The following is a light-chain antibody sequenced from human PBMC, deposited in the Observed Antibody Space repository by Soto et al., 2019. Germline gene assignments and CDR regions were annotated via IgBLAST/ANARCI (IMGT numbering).Light chain of an antibody. Sequence: DIQMTQSPSSLSASVGDRVTITCRASRSIRSYLNWYQQKPGTAPKLLIYTASNLQSGVPSRFSGSGSGTDFTLTISSLQPEDLGTYFCQQTYSTLRTFGQGTKVEIK. J-gene: IGKJ1*01. CDR1: RSIRSY. V-gene: IGKV1-39*01. CDR2: TAS. CDR3: QQTYSTLRT.